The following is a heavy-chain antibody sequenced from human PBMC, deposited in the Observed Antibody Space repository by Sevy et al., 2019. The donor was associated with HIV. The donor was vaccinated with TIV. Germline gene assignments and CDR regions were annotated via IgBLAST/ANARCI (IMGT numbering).Heavy chain of an antibody. CDR3: ERGPEWEVPSFLSH. Sequence: GGSLRLSCAASGFAFRTYAFHWVRQAPGRGLEWVGLISSNGDNAFYANSVRGRFTISRDNSMNTLYLELNNLTPDDTAVYYCERGPEWEVPSFLSHWGQGTLVTVSS. CDR2: ISSNGDNA. J-gene: IGHJ4*02. CDR1: GFAFRTYA. D-gene: IGHD1-26*01. V-gene: IGHV3-30-3*01.